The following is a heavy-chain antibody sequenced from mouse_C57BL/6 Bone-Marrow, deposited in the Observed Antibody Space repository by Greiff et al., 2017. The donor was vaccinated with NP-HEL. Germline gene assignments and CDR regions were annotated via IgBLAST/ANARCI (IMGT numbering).Heavy chain of an antibody. CDR1: GFTFSSYA. CDR3: ARELTGPDY. CDR2: ISDGGSYT. Sequence: EVMLVESGGGLVKPGGSLKLSCAASGFTFSSYALSWVRQTPEKRLEWVATISDGGSYTYYPDNVKGRFTISRDNAKNNLYLQMRQMKSEDTARDYRARELTGPDYWGQGTTLTVSS. V-gene: IGHV5-4*01. D-gene: IGHD4-1*01. J-gene: IGHJ2*01.